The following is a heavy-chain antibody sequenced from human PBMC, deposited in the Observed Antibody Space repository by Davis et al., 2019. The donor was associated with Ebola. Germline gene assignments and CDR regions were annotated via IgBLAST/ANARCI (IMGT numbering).Heavy chain of an antibody. CDR2: IYYSGSP. V-gene: IGHV4-59*08. D-gene: IGHD6-19*01. CDR1: GGSISSYY. CDR3: ARSPSSSDGANWFDP. Sequence: SETLSLTCTVSGGSISSYYWSWIRQPPGKGLEWIGYIYYSGSPNYHPSLKSRVTISVDTSKNQFSLKLSSVTAADTAVYYCARSPSSSDGANWFDPWGQGTLVTVSS. J-gene: IGHJ5*02.